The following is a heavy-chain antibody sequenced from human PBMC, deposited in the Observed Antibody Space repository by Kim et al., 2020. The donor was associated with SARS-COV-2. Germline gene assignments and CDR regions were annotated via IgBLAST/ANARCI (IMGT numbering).Heavy chain of an antibody. CDR3: TRLRPNSGMDV. D-gene: IGHD6-6*01. Sequence: TAYAASVKGRFTISRDDSKNTAYLQMNSLKTEDTAVYYCTRLRPNSGMDVWGQGTAVTVSS. J-gene: IGHJ6*02. V-gene: IGHV3-73*01. CDR2: T.